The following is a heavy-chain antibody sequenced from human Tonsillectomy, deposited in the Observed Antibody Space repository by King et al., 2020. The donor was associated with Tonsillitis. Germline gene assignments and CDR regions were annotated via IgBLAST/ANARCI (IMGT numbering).Heavy chain of an antibody. Sequence: VQLVESGGGVVQPGRSLRLSCAASGFTFSNNGMHWVRQAPGKGLEWVALIAYDGRYENYADSVKGRFTISRDNSKNTLYLEMNSLRVEDTAVYYCAKDAIGLSDSYFDLWGRGTLVTVSS. V-gene: IGHV3-30*18. CDR2: IAYDGRYE. CDR1: GFTFSNNG. D-gene: IGHD2-21*01. CDR3: AKDAIGLSDSYFDL. J-gene: IGHJ2*01.